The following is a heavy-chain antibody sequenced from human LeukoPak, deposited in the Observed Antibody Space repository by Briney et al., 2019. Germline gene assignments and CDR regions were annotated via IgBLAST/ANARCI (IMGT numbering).Heavy chain of an antibody. V-gene: IGHV3-33*08. D-gene: IGHD2-2*01. CDR2: IWYDGSNK. CDR1: GFTFSSYG. J-gene: IGHJ6*02. CDR3: ARDPGIVVVPAAMYYYYGMDV. Sequence: GGSLRLSCAASGFTFSSYGMHWVRQAPGKGLEWVAVIWYDGSNKYYADSVKGRFTISRDNSKNTLYLQMNSLRAEDTAVYYCARDPGIVVVPAAMYYYYGMDVWGQGTTVTVSS.